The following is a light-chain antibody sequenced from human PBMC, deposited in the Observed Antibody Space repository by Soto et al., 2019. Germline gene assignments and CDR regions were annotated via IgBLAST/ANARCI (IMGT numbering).Light chain of an antibody. Sequence: QSDLTQPASVSGSPGQSITISCTVGSYNFVSWYQQHPGKAPKVLIYEVSKRPSGVSDRFSGSKSGNTASLTISGLQAEDEADYSCSSDAGRTTYVSRTGTKVNDL. CDR1: GSYNF. V-gene: IGLV2-23*02. CDR2: EVS. CDR3: SSDAGRTTYV. J-gene: IGLJ1*01.